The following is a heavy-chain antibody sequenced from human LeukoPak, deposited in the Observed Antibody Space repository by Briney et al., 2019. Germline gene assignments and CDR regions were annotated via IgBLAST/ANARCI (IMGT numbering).Heavy chain of an antibody. J-gene: IGHJ5*02. CDR3: APQGPILTGWDTGRWFDP. Sequence: ASVKVSCKASGYTFTGYYMHWVRQAPGQGLEWMGWINPNSGGTNYAQKFQGRVTMTRDTSISTAYMELSRLRSDDTAVYYCAPQGPILTGWDTGRWFDPWGQGTLITVSS. CDR1: GYTFTGYY. CDR2: INPNSGGT. V-gene: IGHV1-2*02. D-gene: IGHD3-9*01.